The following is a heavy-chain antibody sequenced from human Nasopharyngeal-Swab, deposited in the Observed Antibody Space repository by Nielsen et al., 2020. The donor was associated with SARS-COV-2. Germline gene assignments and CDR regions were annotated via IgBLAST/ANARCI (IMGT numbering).Heavy chain of an antibody. CDR3: ARRDYDFWSGFNGYYYGMDV. D-gene: IGHD3-3*01. CDR1: GCPTSSYY. CDR2: IHYIGST. Sequence: SDPLSPPFTPSGCPTSSYYWTWIPQPPGKGLEWIRYIHYIGSTTYNPSLKSRVTISVDTSKNQFSLKLSPVTAADTAVYYCARRDYDFWSGFNGYYYGMDVWGQGTTVTVSS. J-gene: IGHJ6*02. V-gene: IGHV4-59*08.